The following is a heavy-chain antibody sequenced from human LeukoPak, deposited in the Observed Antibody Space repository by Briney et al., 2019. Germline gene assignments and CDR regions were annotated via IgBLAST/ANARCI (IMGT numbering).Heavy chain of an antibody. CDR2: ISGSGGST. CDR3: AKGGGATVLLVSYFDY. D-gene: IGHD3-16*01. Sequence: PGGSLRLLHAASGFSFSSYAISWVRQAPGKGLEWVSGISGSGGSTYYADSVKGRFTISRDNSKNTLYLQMNSLRAEDTAVYYCAKGGGATVLLVSYFDYWGQEPLVTVST. V-gene: IGHV3-23*01. J-gene: IGHJ4*02. CDR1: GFSFSSYA.